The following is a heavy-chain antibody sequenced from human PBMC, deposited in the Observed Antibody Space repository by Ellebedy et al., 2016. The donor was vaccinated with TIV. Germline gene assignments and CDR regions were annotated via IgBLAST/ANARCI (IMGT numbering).Heavy chain of an antibody. V-gene: IGHV1-46*01. J-gene: IGHJ2*01. D-gene: IGHD6-13*01. CDR1: GYTFTSYY. CDR2: INPSGGST. CDR3: ARGGSGTDWYFDL. Sequence: AASVKVFCKASGYTFTSYYMHWVRQAPGQGLEWMGIINPSGGSTSNAQKIPGRVTMTRDTSTSTVYMELTSLRSEDTAVYYCARGGSGTDWYFDLWGRGTLVTVSS.